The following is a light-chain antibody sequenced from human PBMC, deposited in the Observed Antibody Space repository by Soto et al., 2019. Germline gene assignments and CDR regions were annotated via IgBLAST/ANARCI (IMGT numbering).Light chain of an antibody. Sequence: DIVMTQSPDSLAVSLGERATFNCKSSQSILDMSKNKYYLAWYQQKSGQPPKLLIYCASLRESGVPDRFTGSGSGTDFTLTISRLQAEDVAVYYCHQYFTSPWTFGQGTKVEI. CDR2: CAS. J-gene: IGKJ1*01. CDR1: QSILDMSKNKYY. V-gene: IGKV4-1*01. CDR3: HQYFTSPWT.